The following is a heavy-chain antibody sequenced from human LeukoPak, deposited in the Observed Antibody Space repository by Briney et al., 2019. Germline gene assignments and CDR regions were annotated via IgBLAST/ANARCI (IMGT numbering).Heavy chain of an antibody. CDR3: GRDIRLSY. CDR2: ISASGVST. Sequence: GGSLRLSCAASGFTFSDSAMTWVRQAPGKGLEWVSLISASGVSTYYADSVKGRFTISRDNSNTTLYLQMGSLRAGDTAVYFCGRDIRLSYSGQGTLVTVSS. J-gene: IGHJ4*02. CDR1: GFTFSDSA. V-gene: IGHV3-23*01.